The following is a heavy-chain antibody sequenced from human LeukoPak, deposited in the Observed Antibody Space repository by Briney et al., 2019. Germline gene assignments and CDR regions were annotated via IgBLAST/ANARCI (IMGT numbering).Heavy chain of an antibody. J-gene: IGHJ5*02. CDR2: ISYDGSNK. Sequence: GGSLRLSCAASGFTFSSYGMHWVRQAPGKGLEWVAVISYDGSNKYYADSVKGRFTISRDNSKNTLYLQMNSLRAEDTAVYYCAKDGCYEWLPCNWFDPWGQGTLVTVSS. CDR3: AKDGCYEWLPCNWFDP. CDR1: GFTFSSYG. D-gene: IGHD3-3*01. V-gene: IGHV3-30*18.